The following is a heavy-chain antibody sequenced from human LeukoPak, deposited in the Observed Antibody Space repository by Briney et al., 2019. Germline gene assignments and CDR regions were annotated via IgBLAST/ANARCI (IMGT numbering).Heavy chain of an antibody. CDR2: ISNGGGAT. D-gene: IGHD6-19*01. CDR1: GYTFSPYW. Sequence: PGGSLRLSCVASGYTFSPYWMSWVRQTPGKGLEWVASISNGGGATFYGDSVRGRFTVSRDDAKNSLFLQMNGLRAEDTAVYYCAKDLSSAVAGYWGQGTLVTVSS. CDR3: AKDLSSAVAGY. J-gene: IGHJ4*02. V-gene: IGHV3-7*03.